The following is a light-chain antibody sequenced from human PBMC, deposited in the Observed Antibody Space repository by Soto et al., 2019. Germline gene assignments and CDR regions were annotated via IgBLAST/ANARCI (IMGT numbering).Light chain of an antibody. CDR2: GAS. V-gene: IGKV3-20*01. CDR1: QSVSSSY. J-gene: IGKJ1*01. Sequence: EIVLTQSPGTLSLSPGERATLSCRASQSVSSSYLAWYQQKPGQAPRLLIYGASSRATDIPDRFSGSGSGTDFTLIISRLEPEDFAVYYCQQDGSSPRTFGQGTKVEIK. CDR3: QQDGSSPRT.